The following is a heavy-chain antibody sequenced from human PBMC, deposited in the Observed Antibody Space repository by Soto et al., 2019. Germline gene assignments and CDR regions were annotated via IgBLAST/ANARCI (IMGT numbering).Heavy chain of an antibody. CDR1: GGSISSYY. V-gene: IGHV4-59*01. CDR3: ARDAYLIAAAGYYYSGMDV. Sequence: QVQLQESGPGLVKPSETLSLTCTVSGGSISSYYWSWIRQPPGKGLEWIGYIYYSGSTNYNPSLRSRVTISVDTSKNQFSLKLSSVTAADTAVYYCARDAYLIAAAGYYYSGMDVWGQGTTVTVSS. CDR2: IYYSGST. J-gene: IGHJ6*02. D-gene: IGHD6-13*01.